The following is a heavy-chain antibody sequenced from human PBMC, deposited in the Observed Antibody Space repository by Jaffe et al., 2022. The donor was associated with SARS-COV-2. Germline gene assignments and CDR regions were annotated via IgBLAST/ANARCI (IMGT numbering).Heavy chain of an antibody. CDR1: GFTFGSYG. V-gene: IGHV3-33*01. D-gene: IGHD6-19*01. J-gene: IGHJ4*02. CDR3: ARDNIRWKTAVEY. Sequence: QVHLVESGGTVVQPGGSLRLSCAASGFTFGSYGMHWVRQAPGKGLEWVALIWYDGSSKYYGDSVKGRFTISRDDSKNTLYLQMNSLRAEDTAVYYCARDNIRWKTAVEYLGQGTLVTVSS. CDR2: IWYDGSSK.